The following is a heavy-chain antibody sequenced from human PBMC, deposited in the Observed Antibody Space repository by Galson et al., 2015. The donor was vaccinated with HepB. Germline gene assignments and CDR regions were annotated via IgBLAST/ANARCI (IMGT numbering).Heavy chain of an antibody. J-gene: IGHJ6*02. Sequence: SLRLSCAASGFTFSSYGMHWVRQAPGKGLEWVAVIWYDGSNKYYADSVKGRFTISRDNSKDTLYLQMNSLRADDTAVYYCAKDRDSGSYYYYYGMDVWGQGTTVTVSS. CDR2: IWYDGSNK. CDR1: GFTFSSYG. D-gene: IGHD1-26*01. CDR3: AKDRDSGSYYYYYGMDV. V-gene: IGHV3-33*06.